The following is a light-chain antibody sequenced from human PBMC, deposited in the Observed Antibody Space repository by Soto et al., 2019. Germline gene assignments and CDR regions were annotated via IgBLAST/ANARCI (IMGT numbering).Light chain of an antibody. V-gene: IGKV2-30*01. CDR2: KVS. J-gene: IGKJ1*01. CDR1: QSLVSSNGNNF. Sequence: DVVMTQSPLSLPVTLGQPASISCRSSQSLVSSNGNNFLIWFQQRPGQSARRLIYKVSNGDSAFPDSFTGSGSGTDFTLDISRVEAEDVGVYYCMQDTPWPWTFGQGTKVDIK. CDR3: MQDTPWPWT.